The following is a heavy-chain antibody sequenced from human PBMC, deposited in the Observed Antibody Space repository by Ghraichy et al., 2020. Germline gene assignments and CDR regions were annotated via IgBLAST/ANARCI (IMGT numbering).Heavy chain of an antibody. V-gene: IGHV3-11*06. J-gene: IGHJ4*02. D-gene: IGHD1-1*01. Sequence: GESLNISCAASGFTFSDYYMSWIRQAPGKGLEWVSSISSTATYTNYPDSVKGRFTISRDNAKNSLFLQMNSLRAEDTALYYCARGGKTGTKVDYWGQGTLVTVSS. CDR2: ISSTATYT. CDR3: ARGGKTGTKVDY. CDR1: GFTFSDYY.